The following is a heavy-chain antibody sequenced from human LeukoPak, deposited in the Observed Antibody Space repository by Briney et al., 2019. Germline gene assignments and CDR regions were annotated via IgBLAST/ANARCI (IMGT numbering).Heavy chain of an antibody. CDR2: ISGSGGST. J-gene: IGHJ6*03. CDR1: GFTFSNYA. Sequence: GGSLRLSCAASGFTFSNYAMSWVRQAPGKGLEWVSAISGSGGSTYYADSVKGRFTISRDNSKNTLYLQMNSLRAEDTAVYYCAKYHYDTYYYYMDVWGKGTTVTVSS. D-gene: IGHD3-3*01. V-gene: IGHV3-23*01. CDR3: AKYHYDTYYYYMDV.